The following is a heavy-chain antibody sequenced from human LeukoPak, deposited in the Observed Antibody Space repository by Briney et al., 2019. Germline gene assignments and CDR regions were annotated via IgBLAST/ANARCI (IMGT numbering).Heavy chain of an antibody. CDR1: GFTFSNYA. J-gene: IGHJ4*02. CDR2: ISGSGVNT. CDR3: AGVIYGSGSYINY. D-gene: IGHD3-10*01. V-gene: IGHV3-23*01. Sequence: GGSLRLSCAASGFTFSNYAMSWVRQAPGKGLEWVSTISGSGVNTYYADSVKGRFTISRDNSKNTLYLQVNSLRAEDTAVYYCAGVIYGSGSYINYWGQGTLVTVSS.